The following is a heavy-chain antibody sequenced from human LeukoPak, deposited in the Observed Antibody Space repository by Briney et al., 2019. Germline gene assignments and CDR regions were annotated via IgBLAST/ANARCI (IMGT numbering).Heavy chain of an antibody. CDR2: IRYDGSNK. CDR3: AKDYSGYSYGRRGYFDY. Sequence: GGSLRLSCAASGFTFSSYGMHWVRQAPGKGLEWVAFIRYDGSNKYYADSVKGRFTISRDNSKNTLYLQMNSLRAEDTAVYYCAKDYSGYSYGRRGYFDYWGQGTLVTVSP. J-gene: IGHJ4*02. CDR1: GFTFSSYG. D-gene: IGHD5-18*01. V-gene: IGHV3-30*02.